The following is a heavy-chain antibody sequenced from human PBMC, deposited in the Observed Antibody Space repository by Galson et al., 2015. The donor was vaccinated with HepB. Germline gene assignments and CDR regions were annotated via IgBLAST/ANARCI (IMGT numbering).Heavy chain of an antibody. CDR1: GFTFSSYA. J-gene: IGHJ4*02. D-gene: IGHD4-23*01. Sequence: LRLSCAASGFTFSSYAMHWVRQAPGKGLEYVSAISSNGGSTYYANSVKGRFTISRDNSKNTLYLQMGSLRAEDMAVYYCARDGGGNGPGELGIDYWGQGTLVTVSS. V-gene: IGHV3-64*01. CDR2: ISSNGGST. CDR3: ARDGGGNGPGELGIDY.